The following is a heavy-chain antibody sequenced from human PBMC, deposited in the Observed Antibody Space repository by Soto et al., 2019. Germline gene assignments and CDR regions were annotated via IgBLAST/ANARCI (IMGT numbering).Heavy chain of an antibody. J-gene: IGHJ4*02. CDR3: ARVGSSGYFDY. V-gene: IGHV4-34*01. CDR2: INHSGST. CDR1: GGSFSGYY. D-gene: IGHD6-19*01. Sequence: PSETVSRTCSVYGGSFSGYYWSRIRQPPGKGLEWIGEINHSGSTNYNPSLKSRVTISVDTSKNQFSLKLSSVTAADTAVYYCARVGSSGYFDYWGQGTLVTVSS.